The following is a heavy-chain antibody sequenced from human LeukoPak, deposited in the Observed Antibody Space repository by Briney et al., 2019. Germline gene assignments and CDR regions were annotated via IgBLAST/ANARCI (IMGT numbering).Heavy chain of an antibody. Sequence: GGSLRLSCAASGFTFSSYGMHWVRQAPGKGLEWVAFIRYDGSNKYYADSVKGRFTIPRDNSKNTLYLQMNSLRAEDTAVYYCAKDPSYYDSSGYFDYWGQGTLVTVSS. CDR2: IRYDGSNK. V-gene: IGHV3-30*02. D-gene: IGHD3-22*01. J-gene: IGHJ4*02. CDR1: GFTFSSYG. CDR3: AKDPSYYDSSGYFDY.